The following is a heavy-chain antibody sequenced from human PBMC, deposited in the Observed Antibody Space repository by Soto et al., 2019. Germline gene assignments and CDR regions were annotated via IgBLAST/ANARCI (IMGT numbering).Heavy chain of an antibody. CDR1: GGSFSGYV. CDR2: INHSGST. Sequence: SETLSLTCAVYGGSFSGYVWSWIRQPPGKGLEWIGEINHSGSTNYNPSFKSRVTISVDTSKDQFSLELTSVTAADTAVYYCAREVIRVSIFGVVSKRFDPWGRGTLVTVSS. J-gene: IGHJ5*02. D-gene: IGHD3-3*01. CDR3: AREVIRVSIFGVVSKRFDP. V-gene: IGHV4-34*01.